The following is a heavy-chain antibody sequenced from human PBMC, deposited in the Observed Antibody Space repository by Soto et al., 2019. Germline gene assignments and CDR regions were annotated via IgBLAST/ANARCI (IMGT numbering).Heavy chain of an antibody. Sequence: SETLSLTCSVSGGSMSSRSYYWGWIRQPPGKGLEWIGSIYYSGSTYYNPSLKSRVTISVDTSKNQFSLKLSSVTAADTAVYYCAGQQGIAAAGLSYYYYYGMDVWGQGTTVTVSS. J-gene: IGHJ6*02. CDR3: AGQQGIAAAGLSYYYYYGMDV. CDR1: GGSMSSRSYY. V-gene: IGHV4-39*01. D-gene: IGHD6-13*01. CDR2: IYYSGST.